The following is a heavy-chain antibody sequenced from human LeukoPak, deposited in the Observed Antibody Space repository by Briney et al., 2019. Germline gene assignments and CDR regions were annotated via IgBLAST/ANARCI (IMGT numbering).Heavy chain of an antibody. D-gene: IGHD5-12*01. CDR1: GYTFTSYD. Sequence: GASVKVSFKASGYTFTSYDINWVRQATGQGLEWMGWMNPNSGNTGYAQKFQGRVTMTRNTSISTAYMELSSLRSEDTAVYYCARGRVDIVATIIYYYYGMDVWGQGTTVTVSS. J-gene: IGHJ6*02. V-gene: IGHV1-8*01. CDR3: ARGRVDIVATIIYYYYGMDV. CDR2: MNPNSGNT.